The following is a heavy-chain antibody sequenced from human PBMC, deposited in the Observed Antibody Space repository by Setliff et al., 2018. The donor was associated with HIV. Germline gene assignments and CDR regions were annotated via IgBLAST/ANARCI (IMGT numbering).Heavy chain of an antibody. V-gene: IGHV4-61*02. CDR1: DDSIKSDNYY. D-gene: IGHD5-18*01. Sequence: SETLSLTCTVSDDSIKSDNYYWSWVRQPAGKGLEWIGRVYITGRIHYNPSLKSRVSLSIDTSKNQFSLKLTSVAAADTAVYYCARDSGGYNYGFAVGSFDYWGQGALVTVSS. J-gene: IGHJ4*02. CDR3: ARDSGGYNYGFAVGSFDY. CDR2: VYITGRI.